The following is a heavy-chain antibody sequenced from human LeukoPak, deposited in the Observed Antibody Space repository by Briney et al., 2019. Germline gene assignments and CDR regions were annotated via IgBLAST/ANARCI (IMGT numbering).Heavy chain of an antibody. CDR2: FNSDGRGA. D-gene: IGHD4-17*01. J-gene: IGHJ4*02. CDR3: ARGRYYLDS. V-gene: IGHV3-74*01. Sequence: GGSLRLSCAASGFTFSTYWMHWVRQAPGKGLVWVSRFNSDGRGAYYADSVKGRFTISRDNAKNTLYLQMNSLRAEDTAVYYCARGRYYLDSWGQGTLVTVSS. CDR1: GFTFSTYW.